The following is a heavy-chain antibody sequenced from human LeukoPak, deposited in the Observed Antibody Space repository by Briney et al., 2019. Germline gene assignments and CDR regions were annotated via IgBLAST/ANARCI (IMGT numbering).Heavy chain of an antibody. V-gene: IGHV3-30*18. Sequence: PGGSLRLSCAASGFTFSSYGMHWVRQAPGKGLEWVAVISYDGSNKCYADSVKSRFTISRDNSKNTLYLQMNSLRAEDTAVYYCAKAPQGSHYYYYYMDVWGKGTTVTVSS. J-gene: IGHJ6*03. CDR2: ISYDGSNK. CDR1: GFTFSSYG. CDR3: AKAPQGSHYYYYYMDV.